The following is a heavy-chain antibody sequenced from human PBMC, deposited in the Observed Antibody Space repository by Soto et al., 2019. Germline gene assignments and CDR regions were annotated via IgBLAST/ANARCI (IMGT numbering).Heavy chain of an antibody. Sequence: PSETLSLTCTVSGGSISSYYWSWIRQPPGKGLEWIGYTYYSGSTNYNPSLKSRVTISVDTSKNQFSLKLSSVTAADTAVYYCARDLRYFDYWGQGTLVTVSP. J-gene: IGHJ4*02. CDR1: GGSISSYY. CDR2: TYYSGST. V-gene: IGHV4-59*01. CDR3: ARDLRYFDY.